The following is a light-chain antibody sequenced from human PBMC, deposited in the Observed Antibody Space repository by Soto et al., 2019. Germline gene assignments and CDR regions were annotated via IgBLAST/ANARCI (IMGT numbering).Light chain of an antibody. V-gene: IGKV3-20*01. CDR3: QQYGSSPRT. CDR1: QSVSSSY. Sequence: EIMLTQSPGTLSLSPGERATLSCRASQSVSSSYLAWYQQKPGQAPRLLIYGASSRATGIPDRFSGSGSGKDFTLTISRLEPEDFAVYYCQQYGSSPRTFGQGTKLEIK. J-gene: IGKJ2*01. CDR2: GAS.